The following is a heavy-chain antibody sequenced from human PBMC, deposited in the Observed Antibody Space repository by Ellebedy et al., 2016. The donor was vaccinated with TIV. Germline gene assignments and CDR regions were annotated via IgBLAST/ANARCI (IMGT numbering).Heavy chain of an antibody. V-gene: IGHV3-48*02. CDR2: IVGTGTTT. J-gene: IGHJ3*02. Sequence: GGSLRLXXAAPGFTFSMYSMNWVRQTAGKGLGWISYIVGTGTTTYYADSVKGRFTISRDNAKNSLYLQMNSLRDEDTAVYYCARRGNYLGDAFDIWGQGAVVIVSS. D-gene: IGHD3-16*01. CDR1: GFTFSMYS. CDR3: ARRGNYLGDAFDI.